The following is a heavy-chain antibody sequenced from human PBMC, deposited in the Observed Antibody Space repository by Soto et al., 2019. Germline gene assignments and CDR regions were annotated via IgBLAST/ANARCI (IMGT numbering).Heavy chain of an antibody. CDR3: ARQWKLEVTGKPSDY. V-gene: IGHV4-39*01. J-gene: IGHJ4*02. D-gene: IGHD5-18*01. CDR1: GGSISSSSYY. Sequence: LSLTCTVSGGSISSSSYYWGWIRQPPGKGLEWIGSIYYSGSTYYNPSLKSRVTISVDTSKNQFSLKLSSVTAADTAVYYCARQWKLEVTGKPSDYWGQGTLVTVSS. CDR2: IYYSGST.